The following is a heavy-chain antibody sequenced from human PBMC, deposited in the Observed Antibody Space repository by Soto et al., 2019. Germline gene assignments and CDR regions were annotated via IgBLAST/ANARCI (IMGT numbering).Heavy chain of an antibody. J-gene: IGHJ1*01. V-gene: IGHV4-59*01. CDR1: GGSISSYY. CDR3: ARESHAQDAEYFQH. CDR2: IYYSGST. Sequence: SETLSLTCTVSGGSISSYYWSWIRQPPGKGLEWIGYIYYSGSTNYNPSLKSRVTISVDTSKNQFSLKLSSVTAADTAVYYCARESHAQDAEYFQHWGQGTLVTVSS.